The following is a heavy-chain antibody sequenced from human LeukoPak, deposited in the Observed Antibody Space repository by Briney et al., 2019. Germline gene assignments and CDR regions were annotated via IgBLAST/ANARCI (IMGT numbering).Heavy chain of an antibody. J-gene: IGHJ5*01. Sequence: PGGSLILSCAASGLTFSKYSMTWVSQAPGKGLEWVSFIDTNSTTMYYTDSVKGRFTISRDNAKNSLYLQMNSLKVEDTAIYYCARDNWVDCWGQGTLVTVSS. CDR3: ARDNWVDC. CDR2: IDTNSTTM. CDR1: GLTFSKYS. V-gene: IGHV3-48*04.